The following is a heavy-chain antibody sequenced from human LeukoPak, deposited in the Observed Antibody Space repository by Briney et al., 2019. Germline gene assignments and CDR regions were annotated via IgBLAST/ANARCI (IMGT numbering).Heavy chain of an antibody. V-gene: IGHV4-34*01. CDR1: GGSFSGYY. CDR3: ARAGPTNKYYDYVWGSYRSLNWFDP. Sequence: SETLSLTCGVYGGSFSGYYWSWIRQPPGKGLEWIGEINHSGSTNYNPSLKSRVTISVDTSKNQFSLKLSSVTAADTAMYYCARAGPTNKYYDYVWGSYRSLNWFDPWGQGTLVTVSS. D-gene: IGHD3-16*02. CDR2: INHSGST. J-gene: IGHJ5*02.